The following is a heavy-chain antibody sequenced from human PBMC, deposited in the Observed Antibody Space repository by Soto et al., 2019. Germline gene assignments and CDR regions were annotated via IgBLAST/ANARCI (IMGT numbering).Heavy chain of an antibody. Sequence: SETLSLTCAVSGGSISSGGYSWSWIRRPPGKGLEWIGYIYHSGSTYYNPSLKSRVTISVDRSKNQFSLKLSSVTAADTAVYYCARARQLSAVDWFDPWGQGTLVTVSS. CDR3: ARARQLSAVDWFDP. CDR1: GGSISSGGYS. CDR2: IYHSGST. J-gene: IGHJ5*02. D-gene: IGHD6-6*01. V-gene: IGHV4-30-2*01.